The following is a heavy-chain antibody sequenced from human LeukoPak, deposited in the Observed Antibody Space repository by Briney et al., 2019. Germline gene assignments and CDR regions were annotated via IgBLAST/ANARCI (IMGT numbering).Heavy chain of an antibody. CDR3: ARGYSSSSGWFDP. D-gene: IGHD6-13*01. V-gene: IGHV4-34*01. CDR2: INHSGST. CDR1: GGSFSGYY. J-gene: IGHJ5*02. Sequence: PSETLSLTCAVYGGSFSGYYWSWIRQPPGKGLEWIGEINHSGSTNYNPSLKSRVTISVDTSKNQFSLKLSSVTAADTAVYYCARGYSSSSGWFDPWGQGTLVTVSS.